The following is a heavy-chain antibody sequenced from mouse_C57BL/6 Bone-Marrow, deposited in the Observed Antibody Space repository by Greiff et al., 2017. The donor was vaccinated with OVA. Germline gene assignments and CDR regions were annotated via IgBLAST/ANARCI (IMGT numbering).Heavy chain of an antibody. CDR2: IRNKANGYTT. CDR3: ARDGTGPYYFDD. D-gene: IGHD4-1*01. CDR1: GFTFTDYY. Sequence: EVKLVESGGGLVQPGGSLSLSCAASGFTFTDYYMSWVRQPPGKALEWLGFIRNKANGYTTEYSASVKGRFTISRDKSQSIHYLQMNALRAEESATYYCARDGTGPYYFDDWGQGTTLTVSS. V-gene: IGHV7-3*01. J-gene: IGHJ2*01.